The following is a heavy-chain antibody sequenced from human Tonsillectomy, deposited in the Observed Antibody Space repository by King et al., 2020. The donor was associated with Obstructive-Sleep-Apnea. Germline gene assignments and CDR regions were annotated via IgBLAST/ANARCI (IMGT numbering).Heavy chain of an antibody. Sequence: QLQESGPGLVKPSETLSLTCTVSGGFMSNYYWSWIRQPPGKGLEWIGFIYNSGTTNYNPSLRGRVAISVETSKNQFSLKLSSVTAADTAVYYCAREGYYDSSGYLWAFDIWGQGTMVTVSS. D-gene: IGHD3-22*01. CDR2: IYNSGTT. J-gene: IGHJ3*02. V-gene: IGHV4-59*01. CDR1: GGFMSNYY. CDR3: AREGYYDSSGYLWAFDI.